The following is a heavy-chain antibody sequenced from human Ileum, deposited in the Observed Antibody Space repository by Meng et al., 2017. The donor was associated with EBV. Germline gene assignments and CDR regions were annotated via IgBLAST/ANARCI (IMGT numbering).Heavy chain of an antibody. D-gene: IGHD6-19*01. J-gene: IGHJ4*02. CDR1: GFTFSNYG. CDR2: IWYDGSNK. V-gene: IGHV3-33*01. Sequence: QGQVLEWGGGVVQPWTSLGLSCGASGFTFSNYGMYWVRQAPGKGLEWVSVIWYDGSNKYYGDSVKGRFTVSRDNSKNTVSLQMNSLRVEDTAVYYCARLGSGWAADYWGQGTLVTVSS. CDR3: ARLGSGWAADY.